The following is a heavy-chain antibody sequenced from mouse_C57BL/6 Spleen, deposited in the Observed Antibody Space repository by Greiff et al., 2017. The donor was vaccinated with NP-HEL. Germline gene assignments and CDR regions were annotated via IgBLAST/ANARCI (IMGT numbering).Heavy chain of an antibody. CDR2: IDPSDSYT. J-gene: IGHJ1*03. CDR3: ARRGYYGSSFYWYFDV. V-gene: IGHV1-50*01. Sequence: QVQLQQSGAELVKPGASVKLSCKASGYTFTSYWMQWVKQRPGQGLEWIGEIDPSDSYTNYNQKFKGKATLTVDTSSSTAYMQLSSLTSEDSAVYYCARRGYYGSSFYWYFDVWGTGTTVTVSS. CDR1: GYTFTSYW. D-gene: IGHD1-1*01.